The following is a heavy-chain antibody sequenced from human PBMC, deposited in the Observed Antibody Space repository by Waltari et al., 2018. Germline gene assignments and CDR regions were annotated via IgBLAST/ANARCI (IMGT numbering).Heavy chain of an antibody. V-gene: IGHV3-9*01. CDR1: GFKFDDYA. CDR3: ARAQFFSGSGSTYFDY. D-gene: IGHD3-10*01. CDR2: IAWNGGRT. Sequence: EVQLVESGGGLVQPDKSLRLSCAASGFKFDDYAIHWVRLVPGRGLEWVSGIAWNGGRTDYADFAKGRFTISRDNAKNSLFLEMNSLRAEDTALYYCARAQFFSGSGSTYFDYWGQGTLVTVSS. J-gene: IGHJ4*02.